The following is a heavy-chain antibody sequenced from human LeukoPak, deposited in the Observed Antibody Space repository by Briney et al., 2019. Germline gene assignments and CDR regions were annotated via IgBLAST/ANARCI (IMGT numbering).Heavy chain of an antibody. Sequence: PGGSLRLSCAASGXTFSDYYMSWIRQAPGKGLEWVSYISSSSSYTNYADSVKGRFTISRDNAKNSLYLQMNSLRAEDTAVYYCARGYIVATIDYWGQGTLVTVSS. CDR1: GXTFSDYY. CDR3: ARGYIVATIDY. CDR2: ISSSSSYT. J-gene: IGHJ4*02. V-gene: IGHV3-11*06. D-gene: IGHD5-12*01.